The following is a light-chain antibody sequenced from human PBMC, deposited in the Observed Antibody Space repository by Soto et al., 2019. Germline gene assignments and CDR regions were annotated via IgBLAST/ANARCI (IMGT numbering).Light chain of an antibody. V-gene: IGKV3-11*01. CDR3: QQRTNWPRGT. CDR1: QSVRNF. Sequence: EVVLTQSPATLSLSPGERATLSCRASQSVRNFLAWYQQKPGQAPRLLIYEASNRAAGIPARFSGSGSGTDFTLTFSSLEPEDFGVYYCQQRTNWPRGTFGQGTNLEI. J-gene: IGKJ2*02. CDR2: EAS.